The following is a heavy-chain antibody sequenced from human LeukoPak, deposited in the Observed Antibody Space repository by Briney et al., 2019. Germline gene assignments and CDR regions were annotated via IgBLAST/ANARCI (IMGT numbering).Heavy chain of an antibody. V-gene: IGHV3-30*04. CDR3: ARRGYYYDSNDY. CDR2: ISYDGSNK. Sequence: GRSLRLSCAASGFTFSSYAMHWVRQAPGKGLEWVAVISYDGSNKYYADSVKGRFTISRDNSKNTLYLQMNSLRAEDTAVYYCARRGYYYDSNDYWGQGTLVTVSS. CDR1: GFTFSSYA. J-gene: IGHJ4*02. D-gene: IGHD3-22*01.